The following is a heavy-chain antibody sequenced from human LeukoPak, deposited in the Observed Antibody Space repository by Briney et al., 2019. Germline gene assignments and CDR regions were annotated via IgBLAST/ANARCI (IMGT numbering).Heavy chain of an antibody. Sequence: GGSLRLSCAASGFTLSRYDMHWVRQAPGKGLEWVAFIRYDGSNKYYAGSVKGRFTISRDNSNNTLYVQMNSLRAEDTAVYYCAKDSSSSWFGGDSKWGQGTLVTVSS. CDR2: IRYDGSNK. CDR1: GFTLSRYD. CDR3: AKDSSSSWFGGDSK. J-gene: IGHJ4*02. D-gene: IGHD6-13*01. V-gene: IGHV3-30*02.